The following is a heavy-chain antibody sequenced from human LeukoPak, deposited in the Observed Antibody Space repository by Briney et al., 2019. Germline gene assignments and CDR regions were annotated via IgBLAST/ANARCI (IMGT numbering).Heavy chain of an antibody. D-gene: IGHD6-13*01. J-gene: IGHJ5*02. Sequence: ASVKVSCKGSGYTFTTYGISWVRQAPGQGLEWMGWISAYNCDTRKAQRLQGRVTMTTDTSTSTAYMELRSLRSDDTAVYYCARFSLGTAAAGFGPWGQGTLVTVSS. V-gene: IGHV1-18*01. CDR1: GYTFTTYG. CDR2: ISAYNCDT. CDR3: ARFSLGTAAAGFGP.